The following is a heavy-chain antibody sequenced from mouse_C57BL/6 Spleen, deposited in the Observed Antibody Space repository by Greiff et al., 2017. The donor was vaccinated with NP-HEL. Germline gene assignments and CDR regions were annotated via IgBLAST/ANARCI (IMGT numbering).Heavy chain of an antibody. V-gene: IGHV2-6-1*01. J-gene: IGHJ4*01. CDR3: ARHDSNYVWAMDY. CDR1: GFSLTSYG. CDR2: IWSDGST. D-gene: IGHD2-5*01. Sequence: QVQLKESGPGLVAPSQSLSITCTVSGFSLTSYGVHWVRQPPGKGLEWLVVIWSDGSTTYNSALKSRLSISKDNSKSQVFLKMNSLQTDDTAMYYCARHDSNYVWAMDYWGQGTSVTVSS.